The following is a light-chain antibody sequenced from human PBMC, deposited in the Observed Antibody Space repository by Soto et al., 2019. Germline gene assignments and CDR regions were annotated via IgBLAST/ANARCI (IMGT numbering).Light chain of an antibody. Sequence: DIQMTQSPSTLSASVGDRVTITCRASQSFSTWLAWYQQKPGKAPKLLIYKASILENGVPSRFSGSGSGTEFPPTTSALKPDVFQTNSGIKNKIYPWTFGQGTKLK. CDR2: KAS. CDR1: QSFSTW. J-gene: IGKJ2*02. CDR3: IKNKIYPWT. V-gene: IGKV1-5*03.